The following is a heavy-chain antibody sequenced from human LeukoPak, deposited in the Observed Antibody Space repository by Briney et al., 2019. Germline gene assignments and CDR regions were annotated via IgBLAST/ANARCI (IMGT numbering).Heavy chain of an antibody. CDR2: ISFDGSAK. CDR3: AKDRVTAAGYYFDY. V-gene: IGHV3-30*18. Sequence: PGGSLRLSCAASGFTFSNYGMHWVREAPGKGLEWVSVISFDGSAKYYAGSVKGRFTISRDNPKNTLYLQMTSLRAEDTAVYYCAKDRVTAAGYYFDYWGQGTLVTLSS. D-gene: IGHD6-13*01. J-gene: IGHJ4*02. CDR1: GFTFSNYG.